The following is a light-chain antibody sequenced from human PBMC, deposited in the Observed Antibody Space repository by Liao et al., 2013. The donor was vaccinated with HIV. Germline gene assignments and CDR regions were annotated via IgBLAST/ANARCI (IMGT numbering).Light chain of an antibody. CDR3: QVWDVANDQDVV. Sequence: SYVVTQPPSVSVSPGQTATITCSGDKLGEKYASWYQQKPGQSPVLVIYEDTKRPSGIPGRFSGSNSENTATLTISGTQPMDEADYYCQVWDVANDQDVVFGGGTKLTVL. CDR1: KLGEKY. CDR2: EDT. V-gene: IGLV3-1*01. J-gene: IGLJ2*01.